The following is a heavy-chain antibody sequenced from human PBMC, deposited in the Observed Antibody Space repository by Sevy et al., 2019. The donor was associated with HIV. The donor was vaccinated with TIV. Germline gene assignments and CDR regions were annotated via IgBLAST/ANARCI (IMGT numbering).Heavy chain of an antibody. V-gene: IGHV3-30*02. CDR2: IRYDGSHK. CDR3: AKDAPSRFDY. J-gene: IGHJ4*02. Sequence: GGSLRLSCAASGFTFRNYDMHWVRQAPGKGLEWISFIRYDGSHKSYAESVKGRFTISRDNSKNTLDLHMNSLRPEDTAVYFCAKDAPSRFDYWGQGALVTVSP. CDR1: GFTFRNYD.